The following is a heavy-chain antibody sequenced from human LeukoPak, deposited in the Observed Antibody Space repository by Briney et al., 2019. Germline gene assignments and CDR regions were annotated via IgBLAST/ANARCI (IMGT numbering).Heavy chain of an antibody. CDR1: GFIFSSFR. CDR2: ISSSGSLI. D-gene: IGHD3-22*01. Sequence: GGSLRLSCAASGFIFSSFRMNWVRQAPGKGLECLSSISSSGSLIYYADSMKGRFTVSRDNAKNSLFLQLNSLRAEDTAVYYCARNYYDSSGYYYAFDYWGQGTLVTVSS. V-gene: IGHV3-21*01. J-gene: IGHJ4*02. CDR3: ARNYYDSSGYYYAFDY.